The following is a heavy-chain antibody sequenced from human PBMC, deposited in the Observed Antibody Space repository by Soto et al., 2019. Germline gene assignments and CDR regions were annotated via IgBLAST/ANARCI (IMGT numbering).Heavy chain of an antibody. V-gene: IGHV4-61*01. CDR2: VHYSGRT. Sequence: DTLSLTCNVASVSVSSSPSCWTCLRQPPGKGLEWIGYVHYSGRTNHNPSLKSRVTISIDRSKNQFSLKLTSATAADTAMYFCASLVGDSIGPFRDVFIDAWGQG. CDR1: SVSVSSSPSC. J-gene: IGHJ5*02. D-gene: IGHD3-22*01. CDR3: ASLVGDSIGPFRDVFIDA.